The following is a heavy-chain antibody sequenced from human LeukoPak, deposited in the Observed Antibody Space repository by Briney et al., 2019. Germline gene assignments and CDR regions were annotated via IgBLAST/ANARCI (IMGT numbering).Heavy chain of an antibody. Sequence: ASVKVSCKASGYTFTNYAVNWVRQAPGQGLEWTGLINTDTENPTYAQGFTGRFVFSLDTSVSTAYLQISSLKAEDTAVYYCARAGIGYCSDNTCSPDYSGQGTLVTVSS. CDR2: INTDTENP. V-gene: IGHV7-4-1*02. D-gene: IGHD2-15*01. CDR1: GYTFTNYA. CDR3: ARAGIGYCSDNTCSPDY. J-gene: IGHJ4*02.